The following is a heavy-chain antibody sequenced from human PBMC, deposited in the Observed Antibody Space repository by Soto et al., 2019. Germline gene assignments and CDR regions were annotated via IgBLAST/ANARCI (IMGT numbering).Heavy chain of an antibody. CDR2: LSGRGGVT. D-gene: IGHD3-22*01. CDR3: AKDRQFRSYYESAGHYND. V-gene: IGHV3-23*01. J-gene: IGHJ4*02. CDR1: GFTFRNQD. Sequence: EVQLLESGGGLVQPGGSLRLTCVGSGFTFRNQDMRWVRQAPGKGLDWVSGLSGRGGVTYYADPVKGRFTISRDNSKNTLYLQMNNLRANDTAVYYCAKDRQFRSYYESAGHYNDWGQGTLVTVSS.